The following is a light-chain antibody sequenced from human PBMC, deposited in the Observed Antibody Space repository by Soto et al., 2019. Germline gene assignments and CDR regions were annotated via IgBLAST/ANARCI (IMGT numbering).Light chain of an antibody. J-gene: IGKJ1*01. CDR1: QDIGNS. V-gene: IGKV1-6*01. Sequence: IQITQSPSSLSASIGDRVTITCQASQDIGNSLNWYQQKPGKVPKLLIYAASTLQSGVPSRFRGSRSGTDFTLTISSLPPEDFETYYCLLDFSYFWAFGQGTKVDIK. CDR3: LLDFSYFWA. CDR2: AAS.